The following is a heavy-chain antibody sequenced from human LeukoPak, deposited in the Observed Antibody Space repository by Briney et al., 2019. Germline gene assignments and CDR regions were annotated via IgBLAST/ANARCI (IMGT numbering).Heavy chain of an antibody. Sequence: TSDTLSLTCSVSGSSIASRNWWGWIRQPPGKGLEWIGYIYYTGSIYYNPSLKSRVTMSVDTSKNQFSLRLSSVTAVDTAVHYCARKTDAKSYYPDWGQGTLVTVSS. V-gene: IGHV4-28*05. D-gene: IGHD3-10*01. CDR3: ARKTDAKSYYPD. CDR1: GSSIASRNW. J-gene: IGHJ4*02. CDR2: IYYTGSI.